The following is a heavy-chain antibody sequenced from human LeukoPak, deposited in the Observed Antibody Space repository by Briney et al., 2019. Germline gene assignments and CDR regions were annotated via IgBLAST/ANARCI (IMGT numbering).Heavy chain of an antibody. J-gene: IGHJ4*02. V-gene: IGHV3-53*01. CDR2: LHSSIGA. CDR1: GFAVSADF. CDR3: ASRSR. Sequence: GGSLRLSCEASGFAVSADFMTWVRQAPGQGLDWVSILHSSIGAFYADSVRGRFTISRDNSKNTLYLQMNSLRVEDTAVYYCASRSRWGQGTLVTVSS. D-gene: IGHD2-2*01.